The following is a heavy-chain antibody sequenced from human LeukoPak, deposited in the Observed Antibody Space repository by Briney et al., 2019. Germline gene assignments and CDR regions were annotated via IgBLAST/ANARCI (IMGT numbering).Heavy chain of an antibody. J-gene: IGHJ4*02. CDR3: ATGYSSDFYFFDY. CDR1: EFTVSNNY. CDR2: IYSGGNT. Sequence: GGSLRLSCAASEFTVSNNYMSWVRQAPWKGLEWVSVIYSGGNTYYADSVKGRFTISRDNSKNTVYLQMNSLRAEDTAVYYCATGYSSDFYFFDYWGQGTLVTVSS. D-gene: IGHD6-19*01. V-gene: IGHV3-53*01.